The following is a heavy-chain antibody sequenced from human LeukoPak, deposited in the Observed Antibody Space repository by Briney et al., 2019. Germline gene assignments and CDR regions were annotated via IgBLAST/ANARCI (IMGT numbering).Heavy chain of an antibody. CDR2: IYPGDSDT. Sequence: GESLNTSCKGSGYIFTNYWIGWVRQMPGKGLEWMGIIYPGDSDTRYSPSFQGQVTISADKSISTACLQWSSLKASDTAMYYCARQDADYVSLNYWGQGTLVTVSS. J-gene: IGHJ4*02. D-gene: IGHD3-16*01. CDR1: GYIFTNYW. V-gene: IGHV5-51*01. CDR3: ARQDADYVSLNY.